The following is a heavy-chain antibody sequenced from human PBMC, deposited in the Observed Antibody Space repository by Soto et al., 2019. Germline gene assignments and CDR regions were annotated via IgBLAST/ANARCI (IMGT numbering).Heavy chain of an antibody. D-gene: IGHD6-19*01. CDR2: IIPIFGTA. CDR3: ARGMVSSGWFLAY. J-gene: IGHJ4*02. Sequence: SVKGSFKASRGPFSSYAMSLVRQAPGQGLEWIGGIIPIFGTANYAQKFQGRVTITADESTSTAYMELSSLRSEDTAVYYCARGMVSSGWFLAYWGQGTMVTVSS. V-gene: IGHV1-69*13. CDR1: RGPFSSYA.